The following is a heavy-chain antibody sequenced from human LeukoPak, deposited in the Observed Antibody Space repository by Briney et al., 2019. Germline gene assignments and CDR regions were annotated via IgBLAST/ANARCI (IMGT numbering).Heavy chain of an antibody. V-gene: IGHV3-11*01. CDR1: GFTFSDYY. Sequence: KTGGSLRLSCAASGFTFSDYYMSWIRQAPGKGLEWVSYISSSGSTIYYADSVKGRFTISRDNSKNTLYLQMNSLRAEDTAVYYCAKGFLTVAGPAEYFQHWGQGTLVTVSS. CDR2: ISSSGSTI. D-gene: IGHD6-19*01. CDR3: AKGFLTVAGPAEYFQH. J-gene: IGHJ1*01.